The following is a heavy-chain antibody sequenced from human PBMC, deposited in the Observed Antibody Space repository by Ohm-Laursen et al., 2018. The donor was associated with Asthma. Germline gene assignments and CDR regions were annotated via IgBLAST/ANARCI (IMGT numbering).Heavy chain of an antibody. D-gene: IGHD3-9*01. CDR1: GASVGDSD. V-gene: IGHV4-59*02. Sequence: GTLSLTCAASGASVGDSDWSWVRQPPGREVEFIAYILFRGGANYNPSLKSRVTLSTDTSKNHVSLRPSSVSAADTALYFCTKLDWVQSMFDSWGPGTLVTVSS. CDR2: ILFRGGA. J-gene: IGHJ4*02. CDR3: TKLDWVQSMFDS.